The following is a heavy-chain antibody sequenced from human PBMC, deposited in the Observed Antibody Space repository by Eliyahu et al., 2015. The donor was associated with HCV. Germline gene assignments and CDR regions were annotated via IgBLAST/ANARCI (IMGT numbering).Heavy chain of an antibody. D-gene: IGHD3-22*01. J-gene: IGHJ3*02. Sequence: QVQLVESGGGVVQPGRSLXLSCAASGFTFGSYGMHWVRQAPGKGLEWVAVISYDGSNKYYADSVKGRFTISRDNSKNTLYLQMNSLRAEDTAVYYCARGYYDSSGYYPRGAFDIWGQGTMVTVSS. V-gene: IGHV3-30*03. CDR2: ISYDGSNK. CDR3: ARGYYDSSGYYPRGAFDI. CDR1: GFTFGSYG.